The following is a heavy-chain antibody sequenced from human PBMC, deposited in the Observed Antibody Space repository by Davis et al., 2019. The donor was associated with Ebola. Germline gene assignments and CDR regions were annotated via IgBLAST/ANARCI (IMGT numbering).Heavy chain of an antibody. CDR3: ARHMAVAGLRYYYYGMDV. CDR2: IYYSGST. V-gene: IGHV4-59*08. D-gene: IGHD6-19*01. CDR1: GGSISTYY. J-gene: IGHJ6*02. Sequence: SETLSLTCTVAGGSISTYYWSWIRQPPGKGLEWIGYIYYSGSTKYNSSLKSRVTISVDTSKNQFSLKLSSVTAADTAVYYCARHMAVAGLRYYYYGMDVWGQGTTVTVSS.